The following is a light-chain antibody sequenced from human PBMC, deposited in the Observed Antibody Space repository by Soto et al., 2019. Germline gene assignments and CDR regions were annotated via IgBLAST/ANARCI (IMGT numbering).Light chain of an antibody. J-gene: IGKJ1*01. CDR1: QSVSSN. CDR3: QQYGSSRT. V-gene: IGKV3-20*01. Sequence: EIVLTQSPGTLSLSPGDRATLSCRASQSVSSNLAWHQQKPGEAPRLLISGASSRATGIPDRFSGRGYGTDFTLPISRVEPENFAVYNCQQYGSSRTFGQGTKVDSK. CDR2: GAS.